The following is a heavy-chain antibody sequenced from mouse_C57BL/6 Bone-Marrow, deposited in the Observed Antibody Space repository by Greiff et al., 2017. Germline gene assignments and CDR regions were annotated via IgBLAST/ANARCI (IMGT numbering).Heavy chain of an antibody. D-gene: IGHD1-1*02. V-gene: IGHV14-1*01. CDR2: IDPEDGDT. Sequence: VHVKQSGAELVRPGASVKLSCTASGFNIKDYYMHWVKQRPEQGLEWIGRIDPEDGDTEYAPKFQGKATMTADTSSNTAYLQLSSLTSEDTAVYYCTKLSYWDFDVWGTGTTVTVSS. CDR1: GFNIKDYY. CDR3: TKLSYWDFDV. J-gene: IGHJ1*03.